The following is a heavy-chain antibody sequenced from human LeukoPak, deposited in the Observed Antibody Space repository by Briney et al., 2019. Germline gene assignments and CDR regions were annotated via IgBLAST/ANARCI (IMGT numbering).Heavy chain of an antibody. CDR2: INSDGSSA. CDR3: ARERGGDAFDI. Sequence: PGGSLRLSCAASAFTFSSYWMHWVRQAPGKGLVWVSRINSDGSSASYPDSVKGRFIISRDNAKNTLYLQMNSLRAEDTAVYYCARERGGDAFDIWGQGTMVTVSS. V-gene: IGHV3-74*01. D-gene: IGHD3-16*01. J-gene: IGHJ3*02. CDR1: AFTFSSYW.